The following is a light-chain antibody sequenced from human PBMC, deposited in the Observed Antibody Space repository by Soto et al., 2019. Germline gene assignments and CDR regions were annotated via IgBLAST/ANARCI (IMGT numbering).Light chain of an antibody. V-gene: IGKV3D-20*02. CDR3: QQRNSWPLT. CDR1: QSLSSIN. Sequence: EIVLTQSPATLSLSPGERATLSCRASQSLSSINLAWVQQRPGQAPRLLSYGTSSRATGIPDRFSGSGSGTDFTLTISSLEPEDFAFYYCQQRNSWPLTFGGGTKVEIK. J-gene: IGKJ4*01. CDR2: GTS.